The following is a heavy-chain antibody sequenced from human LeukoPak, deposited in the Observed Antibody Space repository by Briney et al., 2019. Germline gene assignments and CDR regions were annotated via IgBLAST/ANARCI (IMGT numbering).Heavy chain of an antibody. CDR2: IKQDGSVK. D-gene: IGHD3-3*01. CDR1: GFSFSGYW. CDR3: ARDRPIYDFWGGYYYYGMDV. Sequence: GGSLRLSCAASGFSFSGYWMSWVRQTPGKGLEWVANIKQDGSVKNSVDSMKGRFTISRDNTKNSLYLEMNSLKAEDTAVYYCARDRPIYDFWGGYYYYGMDVWGQGTTVTVSS. J-gene: IGHJ6*02. V-gene: IGHV3-7*03.